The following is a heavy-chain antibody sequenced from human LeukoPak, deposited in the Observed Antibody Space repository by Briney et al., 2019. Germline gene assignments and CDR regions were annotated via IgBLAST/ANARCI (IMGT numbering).Heavy chain of an antibody. Sequence: SVKVSCKASGGTFSSYAISWVRQAPGQGLEWMGGIIPIFGTANYAQKFQGRVTITADESTSTAYMELSSLRSEDTAVYYCARDLTGNSGYYYWGQGTLVTVSS. J-gene: IGHJ4*02. CDR1: GGTFSSYA. D-gene: IGHD3-22*01. V-gene: IGHV1-69*13. CDR3: ARDLTGNSGYYY. CDR2: IIPIFGTA.